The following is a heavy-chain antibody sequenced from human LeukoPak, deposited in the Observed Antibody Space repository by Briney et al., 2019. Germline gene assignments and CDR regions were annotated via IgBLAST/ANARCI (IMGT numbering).Heavy chain of an antibody. Sequence: GGSLRLSCAASGFTFSIYAMSWVRQAPGKGLEWVSAISGSGGTAYYADSVKGRFTISRDSSKNTLYLQMNSLRAEDTAVYYCARGQIAAALLRDYYGMDVWGQGTTVTVSS. D-gene: IGHD6-13*01. CDR3: ARGQIAAALLRDYYGMDV. V-gene: IGHV3-23*01. CDR1: GFTFSIYA. CDR2: ISGSGGTA. J-gene: IGHJ6*02.